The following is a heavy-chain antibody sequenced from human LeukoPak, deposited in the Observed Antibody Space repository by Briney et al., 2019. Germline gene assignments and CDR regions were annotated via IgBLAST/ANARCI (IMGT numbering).Heavy chain of an antibody. J-gene: IGHJ4*02. CDR2: IYYSGST. V-gene: IGHV4-39*01. CDR1: GGSISSSSYY. D-gene: IGHD2-15*01. Sequence: SETLSLTCTASGGSISSSSYYWGWIRQPPGKGLEWIGSIYYSGSTYYNPSLKSRVTISVDTSKNQFSLKLSSVTAADTAVYYCARGPYWLYYFDYWGQGTLVTVSS. CDR3: ARGPYWLYYFDY.